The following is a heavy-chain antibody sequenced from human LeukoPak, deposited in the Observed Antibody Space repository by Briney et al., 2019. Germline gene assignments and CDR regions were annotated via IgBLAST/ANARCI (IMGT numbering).Heavy chain of an antibody. CDR3: ARGACTTTSCYAFDV. J-gene: IGHJ3*01. D-gene: IGHD2-2*01. CDR1: GGSFSDFY. V-gene: IGHV4-34*01. CDR2: IHQTGIT. Sequence: PSETLSLTCVVYGGSFSDFYWSWIRQPPGKGLEWIGEIHQTGITNYNPSLKSRVTISVDTSKNQFSLKLSSVTAADTAVYYCARGACTTTSCYAFDVWGQGTMVTVSS.